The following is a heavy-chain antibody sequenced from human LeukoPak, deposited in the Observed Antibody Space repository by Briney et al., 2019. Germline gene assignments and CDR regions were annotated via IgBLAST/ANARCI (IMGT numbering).Heavy chain of an antibody. D-gene: IGHD5-18*01. V-gene: IGHV4-59*01. CDR1: GGSISSYY. CDR3: ARGLIDGYSYGSSWFDP. Sequence: SETLSLTCTVSGGSISSYYWSWIRQPPGKGLEWIGYIYYSGSTNYNPSLKSRVTISVDASKNQFSLKLSSVTAADTAVYYCARGLIDGYSYGSSWFDPWGQGTLVTVSS. CDR2: IYYSGST. J-gene: IGHJ5*02.